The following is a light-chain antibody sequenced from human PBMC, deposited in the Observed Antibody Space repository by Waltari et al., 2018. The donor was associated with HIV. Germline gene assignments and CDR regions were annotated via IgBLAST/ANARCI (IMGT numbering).Light chain of an antibody. J-gene: IGKJ1*01. CDR2: AAS. V-gene: IGKV1-39*01. CDR3: QQSYNFPWT. CDR1: QRVSNH. Sequence: DIQMTQAPSSLSASVGDRVTITCRESQRVSNHLHWYQQRAGRAPKLLIYAASNLQSGVPSRFSGSGSGTDFTITISSLQPEDFATYYCQQSYNFPWTFGQGTKVEI.